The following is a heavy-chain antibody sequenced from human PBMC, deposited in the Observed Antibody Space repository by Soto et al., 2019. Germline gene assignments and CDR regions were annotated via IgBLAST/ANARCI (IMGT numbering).Heavy chain of an antibody. J-gene: IGHJ5*01. Sequence: PSETLSLTCSVSGDSISTVDYFWAWIRQPPGQALEYIGYIYKSATTYYNPSFESRVAISLDTSKSQFSLNVTSVTAADTAVYFCARGRYFINGRCFPNWFDSWGQGTLVTVSS. CDR1: GDSISTVDYF. D-gene: IGHD3-9*01. CDR2: IYKSATT. V-gene: IGHV4-30-4*01. CDR3: ARGRYFINGRCFPNWFDS.